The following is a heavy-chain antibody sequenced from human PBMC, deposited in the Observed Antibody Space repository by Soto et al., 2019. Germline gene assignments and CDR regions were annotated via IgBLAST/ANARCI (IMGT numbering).Heavy chain of an antibody. CDR1: GFTGSSNY. CDR3: ARVAEAGIIDY. D-gene: IGHD6-13*01. J-gene: IGHJ4*02. Sequence: GSLRRSCAASGFTGSSNYMSWVRQAPGKGLEWVSVIYSGGSTYYADSVKGRFTISRDNSKNTLYLQMNSLRAEDTAVYYCARVAEAGIIDYWGQGTLVTVPS. V-gene: IGHV3-66*01. CDR2: IYSGGST.